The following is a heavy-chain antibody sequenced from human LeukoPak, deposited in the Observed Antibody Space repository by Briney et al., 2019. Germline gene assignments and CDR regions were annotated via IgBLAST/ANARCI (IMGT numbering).Heavy chain of an antibody. CDR1: GFTVSSNY. CDR2: IYSGGST. V-gene: IGHV3-53*01. D-gene: IGHD3-10*01. CDR3: ARGGENYYYGMDV. Sequence: GGSLRLSCAASGFTVSSNYMSWVRQAPGKGLEWVSVIYSGGSTYYADSVKGRFTISRDNSKNTLYLQMNSLRAEDTAVYYCARGGENYYYGMDVWGQGTTVTVSS. J-gene: IGHJ6*02.